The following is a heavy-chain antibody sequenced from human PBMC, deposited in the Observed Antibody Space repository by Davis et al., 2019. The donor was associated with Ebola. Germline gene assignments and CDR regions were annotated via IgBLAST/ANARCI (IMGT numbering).Heavy chain of an antibody. CDR1: GFTFDDYT. Sequence: GESLKISCAASGFTFDDYTMHWVRQAPGKGLEWVSLISWDGGSTYYADSVKGRFTISRDNSKNSLYLQMNSLRTEDTALYYCAKDGILRFLEWPHRVYGMDVWGQGTTVTVSS. J-gene: IGHJ6*02. V-gene: IGHV3-43*01. CDR2: ISWDGGST. D-gene: IGHD3-3*01. CDR3: AKDGILRFLEWPHRVYGMDV.